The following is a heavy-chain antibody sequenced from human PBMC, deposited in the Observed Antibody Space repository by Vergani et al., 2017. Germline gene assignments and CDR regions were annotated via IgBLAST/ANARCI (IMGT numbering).Heavy chain of an antibody. CDR3: ARSHGGILPPDPRRLDY. J-gene: IGHJ4*02. CDR1: GYTFTSYY. V-gene: IGHV1-46*03. CDR2: INPSGGST. Sequence: QVQLVQSGAEVKKPGASVKVSCKASGYTFTSYYMHWVRQAPGQGLEWMGIINPSGGSTTYAQQFQGRLTMTRDTSTSTVYMDLSNLRSEDTAVYYCARSHGGILPPDPRRLDYWGQGTLVTVSP.